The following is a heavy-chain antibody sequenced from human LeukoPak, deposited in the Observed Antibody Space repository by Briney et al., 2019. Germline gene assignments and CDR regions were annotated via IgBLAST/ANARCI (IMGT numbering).Heavy chain of an antibody. CDR1: GFTFSTYE. J-gene: IGHJ4*02. V-gene: IGHV3-48*03. CDR2: ISSSGGTI. D-gene: IGHD3-22*01. Sequence: QPGGSLRFSCAASGFTFSTYEMNWVRQAPGKGLEWVSYISSSGGTIYYADSVKGRFTISRDNAKNSLYLQMNSLRAEDTAVYYCAGGDSSGYYPIDYWGQGTLVTVSS. CDR3: AGGDSSGYYPIDY.